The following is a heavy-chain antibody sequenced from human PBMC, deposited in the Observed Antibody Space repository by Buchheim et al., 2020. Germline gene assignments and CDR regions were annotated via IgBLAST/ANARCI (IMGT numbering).Heavy chain of an antibody. CDR3: VGGTDAFDI. CDR2: IGTDGDA. D-gene: IGHD1-26*01. V-gene: IGHV3-13*01. J-gene: IGHJ3*02. Sequence: EVQLVESGRGLVQPGGSLRLSCAASGFTFSSYDMHWVRQATGKGLEWISAIGTDGDAYYPASVKGRFTISSENAKNSLYLQMNSLRAGDTAVYYCVGGTDAFDIWGQGT. CDR1: GFTFSSYD.